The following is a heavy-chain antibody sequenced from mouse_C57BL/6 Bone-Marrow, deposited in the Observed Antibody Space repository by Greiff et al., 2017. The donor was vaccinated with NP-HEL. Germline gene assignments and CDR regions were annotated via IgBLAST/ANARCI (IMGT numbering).Heavy chain of an antibody. CDR1: GYTFTNYW. J-gene: IGHJ2*01. Sequence: QVQLQQSGAELVRPGTSVKMSCKASGYTFTNYWIGWAKQRPGHGLEWIGDIYPGGGYTNYNEKFKGKATLTADKSSSTAYMQFSSLTSEDSAIYYCAIGVPYYFDYWGQGTTLTVSS. CDR2: IYPGGGYT. CDR3: AIGVPYYFDY. V-gene: IGHV1-63*01. D-gene: IGHD5-1*01.